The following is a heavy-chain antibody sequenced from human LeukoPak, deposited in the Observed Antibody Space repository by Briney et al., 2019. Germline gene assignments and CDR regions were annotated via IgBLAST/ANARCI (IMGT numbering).Heavy chain of an antibody. V-gene: IGHV3-30-3*01. D-gene: IGHD2-15*01. CDR3: AKNLYCGGGSCYPSALGMDV. J-gene: IGHJ6*02. CDR1: EFTFSNYA. Sequence: GGSLRLSCAASEFTFSNYALHWVRQAPGKGLQWVAVISYDGNTIHYADSVKGRFIISRDNSKNTLFLQMNSLRAEDTAVYYCAKNLYCGGGSCYPSALGMDVWGQGTTVTVSS. CDR2: ISYDGNTI.